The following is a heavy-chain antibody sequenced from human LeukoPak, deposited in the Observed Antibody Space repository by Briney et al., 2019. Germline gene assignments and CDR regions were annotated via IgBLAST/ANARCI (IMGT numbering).Heavy chain of an antibody. D-gene: IGHD6-13*01. J-gene: IGHJ4*02. CDR2: ISTDGRDK. CDR3: ARDSAAAAVYYFDY. Sequence: PGGSLRLSCAASGFSSSNYAMHWVRQTPGEGLVWVAVISTDGRDKHYADSVKGRFSISRDNSKSTLYLQMNSLRAEDTAVYYCARDSAAAAVYYFDYWGQGTLVTVSS. CDR1: GFSSSNYA. V-gene: IGHV3-30*04.